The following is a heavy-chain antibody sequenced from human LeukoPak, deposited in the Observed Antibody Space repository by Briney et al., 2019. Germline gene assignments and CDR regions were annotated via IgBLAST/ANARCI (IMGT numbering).Heavy chain of an antibody. J-gene: IGHJ4*02. CDR3: ARDLAVAGTNGGY. D-gene: IGHD6-19*01. V-gene: IGHV3-30-3*01. CDR1: GFTFSSYA. Sequence: GGSLRLSCTASGFTFSSYAMHWVRQAPGKGLEWVAVISYDGSNKYYADSVKGRFTISRDNSKNTLYLQMNSLRAEDTAVYYCARDLAVAGTNGGYWGQGTLVTVSS. CDR2: ISYDGSNK.